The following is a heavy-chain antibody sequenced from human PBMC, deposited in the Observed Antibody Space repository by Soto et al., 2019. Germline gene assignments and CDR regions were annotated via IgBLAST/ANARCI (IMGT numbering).Heavy chain of an antibody. CDR2: IRTKAYGGTP. V-gene: IGHV3-49*04. CDR3: ARVSGYSYGYSFGMDV. J-gene: IGHJ6*02. Sequence: GGSLRLSCTTPGFSFGDYAMSWVRQAPGKGLEWVGFIRTKAYGGTPDYAASLKGRFTVSRDDSKSIAYLQMNSLKSEDTALYYCARVSGYSYGYSFGMDVWGQGTTVTVSS. D-gene: IGHD5-18*01. CDR1: GFSFGDYA.